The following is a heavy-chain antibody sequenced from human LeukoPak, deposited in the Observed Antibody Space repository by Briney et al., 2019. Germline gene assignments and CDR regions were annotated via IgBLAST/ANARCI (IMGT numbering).Heavy chain of an antibody. CDR2: TYTGGNS. Sequence: QAGGSLRLSCAASGFTVSSIHVVWVRQAPGKGLEWVSVTYTGGNSYYADSVKGRFIISRDISKNTLYLQMNSLRAEDSALYYCARGGRGSAAVVAPCSFDIWGQGTMVTVSS. D-gene: IGHD3-22*01. V-gene: IGHV3-53*01. J-gene: IGHJ3*02. CDR1: GFTVSSIH. CDR3: ARGGRGSAAVVAPCSFDI.